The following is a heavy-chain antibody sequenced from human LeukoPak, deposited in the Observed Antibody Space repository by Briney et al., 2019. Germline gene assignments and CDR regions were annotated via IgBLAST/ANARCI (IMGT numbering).Heavy chain of an antibody. CDR1: GLTFSDYD. D-gene: IGHD1-1*01. CDR3: ARVAKERVGGVYYFDY. V-gene: IGHV3-13*01. Sequence: GGSLRLSCAASGLTFSDYDMHWVRQATGKGLEWVSAIGTAGDTYYTGSVKGRFTISRENAKNSFYLQMNSLRAGDTAVYYCARVAKERVGGVYYFDYWGQGTLVTVSS. CDR2: IGTAGDT. J-gene: IGHJ4*02.